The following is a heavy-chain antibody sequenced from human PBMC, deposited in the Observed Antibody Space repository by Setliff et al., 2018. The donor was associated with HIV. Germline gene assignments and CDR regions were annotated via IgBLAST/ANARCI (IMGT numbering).Heavy chain of an antibody. J-gene: IGHJ4*02. D-gene: IGHD1-26*01. CDR2: INHSGST. V-gene: IGHV4-34*01. CDR1: GGSFSEYY. CDR3: ARTRAPYFFDF. Sequence: SETLSLTCAVYGGSFSEYYWSWIRQSPGKGLEWIGEINHSGSTHYNPPLKSRVTISVDTSKNQFSLKLSSVTAADTAVYFCARTRAPYFFDFWGQGAQVTVSS.